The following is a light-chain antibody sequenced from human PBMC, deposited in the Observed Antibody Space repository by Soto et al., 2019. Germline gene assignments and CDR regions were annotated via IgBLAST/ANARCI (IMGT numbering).Light chain of an antibody. CDR2: TAY. CDR3: IQYNNYPLT. J-gene: IGKJ3*01. Sequence: DIQMTQSPSSLSASVGDRVNITCRASQGIRNDLGWYQQKPGKAHQRLIYTAYTLQSGVQSRFSGSGSGTEFTLTIRSLQPEDFATYYCIQYNNYPLTFGPGTKVDIK. CDR1: QGIRND. V-gene: IGKV1-17*01.